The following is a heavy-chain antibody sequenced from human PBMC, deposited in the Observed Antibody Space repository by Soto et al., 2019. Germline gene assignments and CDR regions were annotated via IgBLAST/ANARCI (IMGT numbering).Heavy chain of an antibody. CDR3: ASTTGTRVNPTTDAFDI. CDR1: GGTFSSYT. V-gene: IGHV1-69*02. D-gene: IGHD1-1*01. CDR2: IIPMLGIA. Sequence: QVQLVQSGAEVKKPGSSVKVSCKASGGTFSSYTISWVRQAPGQGLEWMGRIIPMLGIANYAQKFQGRVTITADKSTSTAYMELSSLRSEDTAVYYCASTTGTRVNPTTDAFDIWGQGTMVTVSS. J-gene: IGHJ3*02.